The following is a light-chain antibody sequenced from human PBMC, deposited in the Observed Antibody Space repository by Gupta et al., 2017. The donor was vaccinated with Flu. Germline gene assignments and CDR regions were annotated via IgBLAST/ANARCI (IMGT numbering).Light chain of an antibody. CDR1: SRDIGAYNY. CDR2: EVS. CDR3: GSYGAVGV. V-gene: IGLV2-14*01. Sequence: QSALTQPASVSGSPGQSFAISCPGTSRDIGAYNYVSWYQQHPGKAPKLMIYEVSNRPSGVSTRFSGSKSCNTASLTISGLQAEDEADYYGGSYGAVGVFGGGTKVTVL. J-gene: IGLJ2*01.